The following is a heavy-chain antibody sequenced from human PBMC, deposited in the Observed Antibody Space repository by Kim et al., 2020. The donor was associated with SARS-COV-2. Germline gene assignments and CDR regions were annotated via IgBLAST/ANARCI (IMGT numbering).Heavy chain of an antibody. J-gene: IGHJ3*01. D-gene: IGHD3-3*01. CDR3: ARDQVGVSDAFDV. CDR2: IKQDGSEK. Sequence: GGSLRLSCAAFGFTFRSHWMSWVRQAPGKGLEWVANIKQDGSEKYYVYSVKGRFTISRDNAKNSVDLHMSSLRAEDTAVYYCARDQVGVSDAFDVWGQGTMVAVSS. V-gene: IGHV3-7*03. CDR1: GFTFRSHW.